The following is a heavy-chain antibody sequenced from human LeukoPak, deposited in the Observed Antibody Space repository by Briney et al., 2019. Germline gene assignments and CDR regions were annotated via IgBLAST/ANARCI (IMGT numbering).Heavy chain of an antibody. J-gene: IGHJ3*01. CDR3: ARETEKQWQY. CDR2: IFHSGST. CDR1: GGSISSSSYY. V-gene: IGHV4-39*07. D-gene: IGHD6-19*01. Sequence: NTSETLSLTCTVSGGSISSSSYYWGWIRQPPGKGLEWTASIFHSGSTFYNPSLKSRVTISVDASKNQFSLTMTSVTAADTALYYCARETEKQWQYWGQGTMVTVSS.